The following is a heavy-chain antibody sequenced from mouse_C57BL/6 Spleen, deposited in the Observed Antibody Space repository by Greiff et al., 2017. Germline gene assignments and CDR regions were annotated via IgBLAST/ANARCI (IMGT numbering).Heavy chain of an antibody. J-gene: IGHJ3*01. CDR1: GYTFTSYW. CDR3: ARSWGIYYDYDRFAY. CDR2: INPSNGGT. V-gene: IGHV1-53*01. D-gene: IGHD2-4*01. Sequence: VQLQQPGTELVKPGASVKLSCKASGYTFTSYWMHWVKQRPGQGLEWIGNINPSNGGTNYNEKFKSKATLTVDKSSSTAYMQLSSLTSEDSAVYYCARSWGIYYDYDRFAYWGQGTLVTVSA.